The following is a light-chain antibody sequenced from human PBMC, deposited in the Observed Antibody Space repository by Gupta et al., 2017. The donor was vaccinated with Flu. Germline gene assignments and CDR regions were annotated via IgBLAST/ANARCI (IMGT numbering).Light chain of an antibody. CDR3: ATWDSSVSAEV. J-gene: IGLJ3*02. V-gene: IGLV1-51*01. Sequence: TQPPSVSAAPGQKVAISCSGSSSNIGNNYVSWYQQLPGAAPKLLIYDNYKRPSGIPDRFSGSRSGTSATLAITGLQTGDEADYYCATWDSSVSAEVFGGGTKLTVL. CDR1: SSNIGNNY. CDR2: DNY.